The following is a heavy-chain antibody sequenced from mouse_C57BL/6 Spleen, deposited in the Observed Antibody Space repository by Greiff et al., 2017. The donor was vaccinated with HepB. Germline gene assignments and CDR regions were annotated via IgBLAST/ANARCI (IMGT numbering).Heavy chain of an antibody. CDR3: AKHTTVVPYWDFDV. V-gene: IGHV2-3*01. J-gene: IGHJ1*03. Sequence: LQESGPGLVAPSQSLSITCTVSGFSFTSYGVSWVRQPPGKGLEWLGVIWGDGSTNYHSALISRLSISKDNSKSQVFLKLHSLQTDDTATYYCAKHTTVVPYWDFDVWGTGTTVTVSS. CDR2: IWGDGST. D-gene: IGHD1-1*01. CDR1: GFSFTSYG.